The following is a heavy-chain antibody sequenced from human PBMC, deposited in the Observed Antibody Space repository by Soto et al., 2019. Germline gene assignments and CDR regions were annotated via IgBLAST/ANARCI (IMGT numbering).Heavy chain of an antibody. Sequence: QVRLQVSGRVLVKPSQTLSLTCIVSGASISTGGYYWSWIRQHPGKGLELIGYIYHSGTTYYNPSLESRLSISADSSKNLLSLNLTSVTAADTAIYYCASATAPCWFDPWGQGTLVTVSS. CDR2: IYHSGTT. D-gene: IGHD1-1*01. J-gene: IGHJ5*02. CDR3: ASATAPCWFDP. V-gene: IGHV4-31*03. CDR1: GASISTGGYY.